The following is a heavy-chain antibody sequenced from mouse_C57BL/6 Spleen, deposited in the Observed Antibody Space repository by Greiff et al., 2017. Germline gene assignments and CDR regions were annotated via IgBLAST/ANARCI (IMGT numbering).Heavy chain of an antibody. CDR2: IYPRNCNT. CDR3: ARSEGFAY. V-gene: IGHV1-81*01. J-gene: IGHJ3*01. CDR1: GYTFTSYG. Sequence: VQLQQSGAELARPGASVKLSCKASGYTFTSYGISWVKQRTGQGLEWIGEIYPRNCNTNYNEKFKGKATLTVDKSSSTAYMELRSLTSEDSAVYFCARSEGFAYWGQRTLVTFSA.